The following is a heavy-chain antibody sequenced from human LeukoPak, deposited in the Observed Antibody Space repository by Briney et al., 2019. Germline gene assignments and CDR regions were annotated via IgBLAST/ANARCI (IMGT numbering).Heavy chain of an antibody. CDR1: GFTFSSYA. CDR3: AKDPASFYYGSGSFEYYFDY. J-gene: IGHJ4*02. Sequence: GGSLRLSCAASGFTFSSYAMSWVRQAPGKGPEWVSAISGSGGSTNYADSVKGRFTISRDDSKNTLYLQMNSLRAEDTAVYYCAKDPASFYYGSGSFEYYFDYWGQGTLVTVSS. V-gene: IGHV3-23*01. D-gene: IGHD3-10*01. CDR2: ISGSGGST.